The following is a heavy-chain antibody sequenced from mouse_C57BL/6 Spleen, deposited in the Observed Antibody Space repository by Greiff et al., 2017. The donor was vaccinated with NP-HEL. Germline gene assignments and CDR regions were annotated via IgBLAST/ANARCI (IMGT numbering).Heavy chain of an antibody. CDR3: ARIDYYGSSYPFDY. Sequence: QVQLQQSGPELVKPGASVKISCKASGYAFSSSWLNWVKQRPGKGLEWIGRIYPGDGDTNYNGKFKGKATLTADKSSSTAYMQLSSLTSEDSAVYFCARIDYYGSSYPFDYWGQGTTLTVSS. CDR2: IYPGDGDT. V-gene: IGHV1-82*01. D-gene: IGHD1-1*01. CDR1: GYAFSSSW. J-gene: IGHJ2*01.